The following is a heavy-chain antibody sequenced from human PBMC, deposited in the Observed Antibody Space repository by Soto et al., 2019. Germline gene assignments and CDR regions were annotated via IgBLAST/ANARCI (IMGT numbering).Heavy chain of an antibody. D-gene: IGHD3-3*01. CDR3: AGDRGYYDFWSGYYTPPRNYCYYGMDV. V-gene: IGHV1-69*13. J-gene: IGHJ6*02. CDR1: GGTFSSYA. CDR2: IIPIFGTA. Sequence: SVKVSCKASGGTFSSYAISWVRQAPGQGLEWMGGIIPIFGTANYAQKFQGRVTITADESTSTAYMELSSLRAEDTAVYYCAGDRGYYDFWSGYYTPPRNYCYYGMDVWG.